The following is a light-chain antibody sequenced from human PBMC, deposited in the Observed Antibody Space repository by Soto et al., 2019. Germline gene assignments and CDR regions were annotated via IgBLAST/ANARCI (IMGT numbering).Light chain of an antibody. CDR2: EGS. Sequence: QSVLTQPASVSGSPGQSITISCTGISSYVEGYNLVSWYQQYPGKAPKLIYEGSKRPSGVSNRFSDSKSGNTASLTISGLQAEDEAYYYCCSYAGSATYVFGTGTKVTVL. CDR1: SSYVEGYNL. V-gene: IGLV2-23*01. CDR3: CSYAGSATYV. J-gene: IGLJ1*01.